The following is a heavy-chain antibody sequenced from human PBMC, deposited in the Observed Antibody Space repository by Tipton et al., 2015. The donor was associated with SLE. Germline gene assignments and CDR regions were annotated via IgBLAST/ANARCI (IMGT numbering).Heavy chain of an antibody. CDR1: GGSINSGSYY. Sequence: TLSLTCTVSGGSINSGSYYWSWIRQPAGKGLEWIGHIYTSGSTDYNAPLKSRVTISVDTSKNQFSLKLSSVTAADTAVYYCARPNDYGDSLDAFDIWGQGTMVTVSS. D-gene: IGHD4-17*01. CDR2: IYTSGST. CDR3: ARPNDYGDSLDAFDI. V-gene: IGHV4-61*09. J-gene: IGHJ3*02.